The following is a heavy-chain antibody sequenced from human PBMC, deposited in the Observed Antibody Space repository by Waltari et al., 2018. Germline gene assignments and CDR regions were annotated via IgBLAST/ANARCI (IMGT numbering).Heavy chain of an antibody. J-gene: IGHJ4*02. D-gene: IGHD4-17*01. Sequence: EVQLVESGGGLVQPGRSLRLSCTISGFTFADYSVTWVRQAPGKGLEWVASIRTKPYGASTEYAASVKGRVTISRDDSKSSAYLQMNSLKTEDTAVYYCTRWLTTSTLIDWGQGALVTVSS. CDR2: IRTKPYGAST. V-gene: IGHV3-49*04. CDR1: GFTFADYS. CDR3: TRWLTTSTLID.